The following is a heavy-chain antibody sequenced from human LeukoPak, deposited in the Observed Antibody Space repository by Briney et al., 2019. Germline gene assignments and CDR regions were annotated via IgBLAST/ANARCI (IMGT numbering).Heavy chain of an antibody. Sequence: SETLSLTCTVSGGPRSSGSYYWSWIRQPAGKGLEWIGRIYASGSTNYNPSLKSRVTISVDTSKNQFSLKLRSVTAADTAVYYCARGALISSSWPYWYFDLWGRGTLVTVSS. CDR2: IYASGST. CDR1: GGPRSSGSYY. D-gene: IGHD6-13*01. J-gene: IGHJ2*01. CDR3: ARGALISSSWPYWYFDL. V-gene: IGHV4-61*02.